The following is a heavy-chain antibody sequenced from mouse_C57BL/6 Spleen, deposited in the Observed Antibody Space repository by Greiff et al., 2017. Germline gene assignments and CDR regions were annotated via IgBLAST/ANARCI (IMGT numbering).Heavy chain of an antibody. V-gene: IGHV1-15*01. D-gene: IGHD2-5*01. CDR2: IDPETGGT. J-gene: IGHJ4*01. CDR1: GYTFTDYE. Sequence: QVQLQKSGAELVRPGASVTLSCKASGYTFTDYEMHWVKQTHVHGLEWIGAIDPETGGTAYNQKFKGKAILTADKSSSTAYMELRSLTSEDSAVYYCSSWSNLYAMDYWGQGTSVTVSS. CDR3: SSWSNLYAMDY.